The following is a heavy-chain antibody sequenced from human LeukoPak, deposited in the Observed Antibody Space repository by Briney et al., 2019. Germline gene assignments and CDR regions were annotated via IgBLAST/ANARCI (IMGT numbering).Heavy chain of an antibody. CDR3: ATGYSSGWPYFDY. CDR2: IYTSGST. J-gene: IGHJ4*02. Sequence: SETLSLTCTVSGGSISSSSYYWSWIRQPAGKGLEWIGRIYTSGSTNYNPSLKSRVTISVDTSKNQFSLKLSSVTAADTAVYYCATGYSSGWPYFDYWGQGTLVTVSS. V-gene: IGHV4-61*02. CDR1: GGSISSSSYY. D-gene: IGHD6-19*01.